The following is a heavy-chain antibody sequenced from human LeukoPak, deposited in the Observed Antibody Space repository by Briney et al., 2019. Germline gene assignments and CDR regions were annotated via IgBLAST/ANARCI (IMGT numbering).Heavy chain of an antibody. D-gene: IGHD4-17*01. CDR3: ARASFGDYSAEYFHH. V-gene: IGHV4-39*07. J-gene: IGHJ1*01. Sequence: SETLSLTCTVSSGSISSSSYYWGWIRQPPGKGLEWIGTIYYSGSTYYNPSLKSRVTISVDTSKNQFSLKLSSVTAADTAVYYCARASFGDYSAEYFHHWGQGTLVTVSS. CDR1: SGSISSSSYY. CDR2: IYYSGST.